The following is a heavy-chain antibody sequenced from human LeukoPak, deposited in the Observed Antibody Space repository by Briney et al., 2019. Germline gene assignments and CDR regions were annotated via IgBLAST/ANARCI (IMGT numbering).Heavy chain of an antibody. D-gene: IGHD3-3*01. V-gene: IGHV3-30*18. Sequence: GGSLRLSCAASGFTFSSYGMHWVRQAPGKGLEWVAVISYDGSNKYYADSVKGRFTISRDNSKNTLYLQMNSLRAEDTAVYYCAKEAWSGYRTDYFDYWGQGTLVTVSS. CDR3: AKEAWSGYRTDYFDY. J-gene: IGHJ4*02. CDR1: GFTFSSYG. CDR2: ISYDGSNK.